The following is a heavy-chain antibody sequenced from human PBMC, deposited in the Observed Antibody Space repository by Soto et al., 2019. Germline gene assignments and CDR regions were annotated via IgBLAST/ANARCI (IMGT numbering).Heavy chain of an antibody. CDR1: GFTFSSYA. CDR2: ISGSGGST. V-gene: IGHV3-23*01. Sequence: EVQLLESGGGLVQPGGSLRLSCAASGFTFSSYAMSWVRQAPGKGLEWVSAISGSGGSTYYADSVKGRFTISSDNSKNTLYLQMNSLRAEDTAVYYCAKDWGERDIVVVPAYDSFDIWGQGTMVTVSS. CDR3: AKDWGERDIVVVPAYDSFDI. J-gene: IGHJ3*02. D-gene: IGHD2-2*01.